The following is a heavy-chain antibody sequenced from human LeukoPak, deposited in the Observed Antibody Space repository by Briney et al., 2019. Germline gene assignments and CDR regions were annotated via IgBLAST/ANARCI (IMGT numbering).Heavy chain of an antibody. D-gene: IGHD2-2*01. CDR3: ASDSDIVVVPAAMRSWSRYYYMDV. CDR2: IIPIFGTA. J-gene: IGHJ6*03. Sequence: ASVKVSCKASGGTFSSYAISWVRQAPGQGLEWMGGIIPIFGTANYAQKFQGRVTITTGESTSTAYMELSSLRSEDTAVYYCASDSDIVVVPAAMRSWSRYYYMDVWGKGTTVTVSS. V-gene: IGHV1-69*05. CDR1: GGTFSSYA.